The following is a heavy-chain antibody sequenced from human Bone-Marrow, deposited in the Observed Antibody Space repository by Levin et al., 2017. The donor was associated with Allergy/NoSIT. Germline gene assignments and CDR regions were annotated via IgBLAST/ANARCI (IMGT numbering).Heavy chain of an antibody. J-gene: IGHJ2*01. CDR3: TTGYRDRWYFDF. CDR1: GFTVSNNF. Sequence: GGSLRLSCAASGFTVSNNFMSWVRQAPGKGLDWVSLVYSFGSTHYADSVKGRFTISRDSSSNTLYLQMNNLRVEDTAIYYCTTGYRDRWYFDFWGRGTQVIVSS. D-gene: IGHD4-11*01. V-gene: IGHV3-53*01. CDR2: VYSFGST.